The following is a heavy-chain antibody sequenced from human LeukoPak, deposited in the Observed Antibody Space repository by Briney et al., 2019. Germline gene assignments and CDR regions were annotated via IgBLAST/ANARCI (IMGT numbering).Heavy chain of an antibody. Sequence: ASVKVSCKASGYTFTSYYMHWVRQAPGQGLEWMGIINPSGGSTSYAQKFQGRVTMTRDTSTSTVYMELSRLRSDDTAVYYCARARPRSTIFGVVPPYGMDVWGQGTTVTVSS. CDR3: ARARPRSTIFGVVPPYGMDV. CDR1: GYTFTSYY. J-gene: IGHJ6*02. V-gene: IGHV1-46*01. D-gene: IGHD3-3*01. CDR2: INPSGGST.